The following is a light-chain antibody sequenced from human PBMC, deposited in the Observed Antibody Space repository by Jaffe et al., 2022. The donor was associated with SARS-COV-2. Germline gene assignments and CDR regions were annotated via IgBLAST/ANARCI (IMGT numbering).Light chain of an antibody. V-gene: IGLV3-1*01. CDR2: QDT. Sequence: SYELTQPPSVSVSPGQTASITCSGDKLGNRYASWYQQRPGQSPVLVISQDTKRPSGIPERFSGSNSGNTATLTISGTQAMDEADYYCQAWDSSTAVFGGGTKLTVL. J-gene: IGLJ2*01. CDR3: QAWDSSTAV. CDR1: KLGNRY.